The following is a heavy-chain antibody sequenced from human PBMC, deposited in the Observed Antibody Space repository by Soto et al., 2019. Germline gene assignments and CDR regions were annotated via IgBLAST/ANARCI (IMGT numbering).Heavy chain of an antibody. Sequence: QVQLVQPGAEVKKPGASVKVSCKASGYTFTSYDINWVRQATGQGLEWMGWMNPNSGNTDYAQKFQGRVTMTRNTSISTAYMELSSLRSEDTAVYYCARERSAAGAGWFDPWGQGTLVTVSS. D-gene: IGHD6-13*01. CDR2: MNPNSGNT. V-gene: IGHV1-8*01. CDR3: ARERSAAGAGWFDP. J-gene: IGHJ5*02. CDR1: GYTFTSYD.